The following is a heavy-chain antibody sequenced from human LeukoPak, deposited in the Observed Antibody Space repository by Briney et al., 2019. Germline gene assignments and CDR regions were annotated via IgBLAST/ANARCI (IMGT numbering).Heavy chain of an antibody. CDR1: GFTFSSYG. CDR2: ISYDGSNK. CDR3: AGEPGYCSGGTCYGRDYFDY. D-gene: IGHD2-15*01. Sequence: GGSLRLSCAASGFTFSSYGMHWVRQAPGKGLEWVAVISYDGSNKYYADSVKGRFTISRDNSKNTLYLQMNSLRAEDTAVYYCAGEPGYCSGGTCYGRDYFDYWGQGTLLTVSS. J-gene: IGHJ4*02. V-gene: IGHV3-30*03.